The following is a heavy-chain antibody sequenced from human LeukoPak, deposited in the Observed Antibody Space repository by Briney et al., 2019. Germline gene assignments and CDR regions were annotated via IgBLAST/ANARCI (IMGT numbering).Heavy chain of an antibody. Sequence: GGSLRPSCAASGFTFSSYAMSWVRQAPGKGLEWVSAISGSGGSTYYADSVKGRFTISRDNSKNTMYLQMNSLRAEDTAVYYCAKGECSSTSCYSGYWGQGTLVTVSS. J-gene: IGHJ4*02. CDR2: ISGSGGST. D-gene: IGHD2-2*02. CDR3: AKGECSSTSCYSGY. CDR1: GFTFSSYA. V-gene: IGHV3-23*01.